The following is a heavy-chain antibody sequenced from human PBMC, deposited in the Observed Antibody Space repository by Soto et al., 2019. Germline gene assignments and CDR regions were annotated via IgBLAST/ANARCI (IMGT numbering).Heavy chain of an antibody. D-gene: IGHD1-26*01. V-gene: IGHV4-59*01. J-gene: IGHJ4*02. CDR1: GGSISSYY. CDR3: ARLGYSGYFSY. Sequence: SETLSLTCTVSGGSISSYYWSWIRQPPGKGLEWIGYIYYSGSTNYNPSLKSRVTISVDTSKNQFSLKLSSVTAADTAVYYCARLGYSGYFSYWGQGTLVTVPS. CDR2: IYYSGST.